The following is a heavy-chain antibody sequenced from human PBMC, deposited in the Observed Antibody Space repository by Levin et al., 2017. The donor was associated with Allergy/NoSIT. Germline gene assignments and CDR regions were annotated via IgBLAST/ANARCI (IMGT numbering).Heavy chain of an antibody. Sequence: PGGSLRLSCVASGFTFSDYYMSWIRQAPGKGLDWVGTINEDGSAKYYVESLRGRFTISRDNTKNSLYLQMNSVTADDTVTYYCARASSGDKEDYWGQGTLVTVSS. CDR2: INEDGSAK. V-gene: IGHV3-7*01. D-gene: IGHD2-15*01. J-gene: IGHJ4*02. CDR1: GFTFSDYY. CDR3: ARASSGDKEDY.